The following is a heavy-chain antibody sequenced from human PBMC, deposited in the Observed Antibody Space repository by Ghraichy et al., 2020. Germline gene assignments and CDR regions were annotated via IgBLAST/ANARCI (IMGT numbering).Heavy chain of an antibody. J-gene: IGHJ4*02. V-gene: IGHV5-10-1*01. CDR3: ARLRSVDVEVVGTGNDY. CDR1: GYNFPSFW. Sequence: GESLNISCKGSGYNFPSFWISWVRQMPGKGLEWMGRIDPSDSYTNYSPSFQGRVTISVDNSISTTYQQRSRLRDSDTAIYYCARLRSVDVEVVGTGNDYGGQGSLVTVS. D-gene: IGHD1-26*01. CDR2: IDPSDSYT.